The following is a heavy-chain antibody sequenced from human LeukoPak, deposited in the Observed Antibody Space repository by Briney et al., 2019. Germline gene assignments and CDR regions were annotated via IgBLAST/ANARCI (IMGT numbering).Heavy chain of an antibody. J-gene: IGHJ4*02. Sequence: ASVKVSCKASGYTFTGYYMHWVRQAPGQGLEWMGWINPNSGGTIYAQKFQGRVTMTRDTSISTAYMELSRLRSDDTAVYYCARVGSNGVGIKYSRMLRGAFDYRGQGTLVTVSS. CDR2: INPNSGGT. CDR1: GYTFTGYY. D-gene: IGHD6-6*01. V-gene: IGHV1-2*02. CDR3: ARVGSNGVGIKYSRMLRGAFDY.